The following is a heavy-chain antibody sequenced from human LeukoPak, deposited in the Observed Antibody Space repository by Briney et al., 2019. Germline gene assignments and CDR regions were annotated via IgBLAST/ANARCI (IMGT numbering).Heavy chain of an antibody. CDR3: ARGGSYYDFWSGYYDYYYYMDV. J-gene: IGHJ6*03. Sequence: SETLSLTCTVSGGSISNYYWSWIRQPPGKGLEWIAYIHYTGSTNYNPSLKSRATISVDTSKNQFSLRLTSVTAADTAVYYCARGGSYYDFWSGYYDYYYYMDVWGKGTTVTVSS. CDR1: GGSISNYY. V-gene: IGHV4-59*01. CDR2: IHYTGST. D-gene: IGHD3-3*01.